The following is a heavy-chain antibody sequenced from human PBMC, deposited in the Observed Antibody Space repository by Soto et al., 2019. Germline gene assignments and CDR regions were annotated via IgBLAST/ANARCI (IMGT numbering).Heavy chain of an antibody. Sequence: EVQLVESGGGLVQPGGSLRLSCEALEVTVSSNNMSWFRRAPGKGLEWVSVIYSGGSTNYADSVKGRFTISRDNSKNTLYLQMNSLRAEDTAVYYCARHGYNYGGGYFDYWGQGTLVTVSS. CDR1: EVTVSSNN. D-gene: IGHD5-18*01. J-gene: IGHJ4*02. CDR2: IYSGGST. CDR3: ARHGYNYGGGYFDY. V-gene: IGHV3-66*04.